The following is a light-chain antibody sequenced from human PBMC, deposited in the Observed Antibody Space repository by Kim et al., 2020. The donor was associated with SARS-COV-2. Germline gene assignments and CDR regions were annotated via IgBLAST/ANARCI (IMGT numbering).Light chain of an antibody. V-gene: IGLV3-19*01. CDR1: SLRSYY. CDR2: VKN. J-gene: IGLJ1*01. Sequence: SSELTQDPAVSVALGQTVRITCQGDSLRSYYASWYQQKPGQAPVLVIYVKNNRPSGIPDRFSGSSSGNTASLTITGAQAEDEADYYCNSRDSRGNHRVFGTGTKVTVL. CDR3: NSRDSRGNHRV.